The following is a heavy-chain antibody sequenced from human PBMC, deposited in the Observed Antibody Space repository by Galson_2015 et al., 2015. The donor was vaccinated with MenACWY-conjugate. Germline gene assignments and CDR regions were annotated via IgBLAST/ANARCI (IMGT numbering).Heavy chain of an antibody. J-gene: IGHJ4*02. CDR3: ARDQDALYYFDY. Sequence: SVKVSCKASGGTFSSYAISWVRQAPGQGLEWMGGIIPIFGTANYAQKFQGRVTITADESTSTAYMELSSLRSEDTAVYYCARDQDALYYFDYWGQGTLVTVSS. CDR1: GGTFSSYA. V-gene: IGHV1-69*13. CDR2: IIPIFGTA. D-gene: IGHD2-2*01.